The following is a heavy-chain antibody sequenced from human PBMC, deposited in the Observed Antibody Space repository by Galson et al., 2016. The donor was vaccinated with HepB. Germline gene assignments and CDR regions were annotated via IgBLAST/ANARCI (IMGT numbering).Heavy chain of an antibody. D-gene: IGHD6-6*01. Sequence: SLRLSCAASGFTFDNYTMNWLRQAPRKGLEWVSSVSHSSTYVYYADSVQGRFTISRDNAKNSLYLEMNNLRVEDTAVFYCARSLGWYFDVWGRGTLVAVSS. V-gene: IGHV3-21*01. J-gene: IGHJ2*01. CDR3: ARSLGWYFDV. CDR1: GFTFDNYT. CDR2: VSHSSTYV.